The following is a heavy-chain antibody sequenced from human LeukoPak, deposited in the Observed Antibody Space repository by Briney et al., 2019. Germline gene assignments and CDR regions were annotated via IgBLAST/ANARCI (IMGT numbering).Heavy chain of an antibody. J-gene: IGHJ6*02. CDR1: GCTFTSYC. CDR3: ARDPESGRIDYYYYGMDV. D-gene: IGHD1-14*01. V-gene: IGHV1-18*01. CDR2: ISAYNSNT. Sequence: ASVKLSCKASGCTFTSYCISWVRQAPGQGLEWMGWISAYNSNTNYAQKLQGRVTMTTDTSTSTAYMKLRSLRSDGTAVYYCARDPESGRIDYYYYGMDVWGQGTTVTAS.